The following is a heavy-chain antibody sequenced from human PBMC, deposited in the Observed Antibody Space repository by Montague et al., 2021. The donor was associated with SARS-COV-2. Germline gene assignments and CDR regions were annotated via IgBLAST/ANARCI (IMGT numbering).Heavy chain of an antibody. CDR3: ARVRGAALYFGEVGYYGMVV. D-gene: IGHD3-10*01. CDR1: GASVTTGHYY. V-gene: IGHV4-61*02. Sequence: TRSLTCTVSGASVTTGHYYWSWIRQPAGKGLEWIGRVYPSGNTNYNPSLRSRVSISVDMSKNQISLKLSSVTAADTAVYYCARVRGAALYFGEVGYYGMVVWGQGTTVTVSS. CDR2: VYPSGNT. J-gene: IGHJ6*02.